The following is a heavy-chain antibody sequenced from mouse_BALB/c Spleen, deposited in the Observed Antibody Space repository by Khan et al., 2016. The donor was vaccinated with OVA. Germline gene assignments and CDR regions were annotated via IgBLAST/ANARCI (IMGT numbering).Heavy chain of an antibody. Sequence: VQLKQSGPGLVKPSQSLSLTCTVTGYSITSEYAWNWIRQFPGNKLEWMGYISSTGSTSYNPSLKSRISITRDTSKNQFFLQLKSVTTEDTATYYCAKSHYYRYGYALDYWCRGTSVTVSS. CDR1: GYSITSEYA. V-gene: IGHV3-2*02. CDR3: AKSHYYRYGYALDY. CDR2: ISSTGST. J-gene: IGHJ4*01. D-gene: IGHD2-14*01.